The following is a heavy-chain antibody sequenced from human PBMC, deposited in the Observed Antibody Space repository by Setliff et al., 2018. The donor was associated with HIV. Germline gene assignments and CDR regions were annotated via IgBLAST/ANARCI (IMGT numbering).Heavy chain of an antibody. V-gene: IGHV4-30-4*08. Sequence: PSETLSLTCTVSGGSIISGDHYWSWIRQPPGKGLEWIGEINYSGNTNYNPSLKTRVTISVDKSKNQFSLKLSSVTAADTAVFYCVVYVIGNGGRGLWGQGTQVTVSS. CDR1: GGSIISGDHY. CDR2: INYSGNT. D-gene: IGHD2-15*01. J-gene: IGHJ4*02. CDR3: VVYVIGNGGRGL.